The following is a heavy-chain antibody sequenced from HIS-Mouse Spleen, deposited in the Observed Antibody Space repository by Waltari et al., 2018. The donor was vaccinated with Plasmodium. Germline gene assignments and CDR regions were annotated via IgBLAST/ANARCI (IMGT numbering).Heavy chain of an antibody. D-gene: IGHD3-3*01. V-gene: IGHV3-30*18. Sequence: QVQLVESGGGVVQPGRSLRLSCAASGFTFSSYGMHWVRQAPGKGREWGAVISYDGSNKYYADSVKGRFTISRDNSKNTLYLQMNSLRAEDTAVYYCAKEVLGYYDFWSRPDYWGQGTLVTVSS. CDR3: AKEVLGYYDFWSRPDY. CDR1: GFTFSSYG. J-gene: IGHJ4*02. CDR2: ISYDGSNK.